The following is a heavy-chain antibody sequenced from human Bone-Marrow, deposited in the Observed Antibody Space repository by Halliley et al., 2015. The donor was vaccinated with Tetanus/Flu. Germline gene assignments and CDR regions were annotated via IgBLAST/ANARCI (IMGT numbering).Heavy chain of an antibody. CDR2: IAGDDGRT. V-gene: IGHV3-43*02. Sequence: IAGDDGRTFYADSVKGRFTISRDNSKNSLYLQMNSLRTEDTALYYCAKEIRLAVTGLYYYTMDVWGQGTTVTVSS. CDR3: AKEIRLAVTGLYYYTMDV. J-gene: IGHJ6*02. D-gene: IGHD6-19*01.